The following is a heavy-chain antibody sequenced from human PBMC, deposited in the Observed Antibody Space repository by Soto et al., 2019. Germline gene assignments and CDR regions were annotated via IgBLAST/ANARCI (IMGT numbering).Heavy chain of an antibody. CDR1: GGSISSYY. CDR2: IYYSGST. CDR3: ARHMGSSSWYRIFDY. V-gene: IGHV4-59*08. J-gene: IGHJ4*02. Sequence: QVQLQESGPGLVKPSETLSLTCTVSGGSISSYYWSWIRQPPGKGLEWIGYIYYSGSTNYNPSLKSRVTISVDTSKNQSSLKLSSVTAADTAVYYCARHMGSSSWYRIFDYWGQGTLVTVSS. D-gene: IGHD6-13*01.